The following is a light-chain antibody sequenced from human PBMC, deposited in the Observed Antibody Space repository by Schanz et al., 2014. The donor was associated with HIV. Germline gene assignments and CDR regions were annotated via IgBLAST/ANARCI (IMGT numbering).Light chain of an antibody. CDR3: SSHAGSDKFGI. CDR2: DVS. Sequence: QSALTQPPSASGSPGQSVTISCTGTSSDVGGYNYVSWYQQHPGKAPKLMIYDVSNRPSGVPDRFSGSKSGNTASLTVSGLQAEDEADYYCSSHAGSDKFGIFGGGTKLTVL. J-gene: IGLJ2*01. CDR1: SSDVGGYNY. V-gene: IGLV2-8*01.